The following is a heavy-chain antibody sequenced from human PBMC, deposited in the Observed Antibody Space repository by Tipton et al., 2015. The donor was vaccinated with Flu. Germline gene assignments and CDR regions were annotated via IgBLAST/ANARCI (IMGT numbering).Heavy chain of an antibody. J-gene: IGHJ4*02. V-gene: IGHV4-59*01. CDR3: AGGYGSGSYFAVFVY. Sequence: TLSLTCTVSGGSISSYYWSWIRQPPGKGLEWIGYIYYSGITNYNPSLKSRVTISVDTSKNQFSLKLSSVTAAGTAVHYCAGGYGSGSYFAVFVYWGLGTLVSVCS. CDR2: IYYSGIT. D-gene: IGHD3-10*01. CDR1: GGSISSYY.